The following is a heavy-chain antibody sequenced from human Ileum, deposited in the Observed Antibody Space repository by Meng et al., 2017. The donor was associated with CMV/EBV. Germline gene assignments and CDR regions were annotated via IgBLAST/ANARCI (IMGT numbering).Heavy chain of an antibody. CDR1: GDPISRGYFS. J-gene: IGHJ5*02. D-gene: IGHD5-12*01. Sequence: GPRSVKPSQPLSPIFTFSGDPISRGYFSCTGIRQSPGKGPEWIGYIYSSGSTYYNPSLKSRLTIAPDTSKNQFSLRLTSVTDADTGVYYCATEYSASPGWFDPWGQGILVTVSS. CDR3: ATEYSASPGWFDP. CDR2: IYSSGST. V-gene: IGHV4-30-4*08.